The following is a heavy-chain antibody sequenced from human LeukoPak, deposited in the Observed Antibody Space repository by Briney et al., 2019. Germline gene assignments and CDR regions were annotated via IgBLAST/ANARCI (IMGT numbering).Heavy chain of an antibody. V-gene: IGHV3-74*01. CDR1: GFTFSSYW. J-gene: IGHJ4*02. D-gene: IGHD2-15*01. Sequence: GGSLRLSCAASGFTFSSYWMHWVRQAPGKGLVWVSRINSDGSTTSYADSVKGRFTISRDNAKNTLYLQTSSLRAEDTAVYYCARAQTGRWHFDYWGQGTLATVSS. CDR3: ARAQTGRWHFDY. CDR2: INSDGSTT.